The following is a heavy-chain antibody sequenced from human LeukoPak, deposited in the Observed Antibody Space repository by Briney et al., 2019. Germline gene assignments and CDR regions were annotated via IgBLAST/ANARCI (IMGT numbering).Heavy chain of an antibody. CDR2: ISSSGSTI. J-gene: IGHJ4*02. CDR1: GFTFSDYY. Sequence: PGGSLRLSCAASGFTFSDYYMSWIRQAPGKGLEWVSYISSSGSTIYYADSVKGRFTISRDNAKSSLYLQMNSLRAEDTALYYCAKIRGVNRDYFDYWGQGILVTVSS. D-gene: IGHD3-10*01. CDR3: AKIRGVNRDYFDY. V-gene: IGHV3-11*01.